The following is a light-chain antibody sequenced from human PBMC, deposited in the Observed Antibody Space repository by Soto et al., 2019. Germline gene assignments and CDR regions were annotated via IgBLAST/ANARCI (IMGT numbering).Light chain of an antibody. J-gene: IGKJ1*01. CDR1: QSVSDY. CDR2: EAS. V-gene: IGKV3-20*01. Sequence: EFVLTQSPATLSLSPGERATLSCRASQSVSDYTAWFQQKPGQPPRLVIYEASNRATGIPDRFSGSGSGTDFTLTISRLEPEDFAVYYCQQYGSSPRTFGQGTKVDIK. CDR3: QQYGSSPRT.